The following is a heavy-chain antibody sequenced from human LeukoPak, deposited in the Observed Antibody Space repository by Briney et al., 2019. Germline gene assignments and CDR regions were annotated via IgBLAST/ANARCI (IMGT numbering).Heavy chain of an antibody. CDR2: INSDGSST. CDR1: GFTFSSYW. D-gene: IGHD6-6*01. Sequence: GGSLRLSCAASGFTFSSYWMHWVRQAPGKGLVWVSRINSDGSSTSYADSVKGRFTISRDNAKNTLYLQMNSLRAEDTAVYYCAKRPHEYYFDYWGQGTLVTVSS. J-gene: IGHJ4*02. V-gene: IGHV3-74*01. CDR3: AKRPHEYYFDY.